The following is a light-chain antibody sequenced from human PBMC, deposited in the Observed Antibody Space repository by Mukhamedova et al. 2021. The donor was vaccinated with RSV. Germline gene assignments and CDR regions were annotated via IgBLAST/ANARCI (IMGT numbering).Light chain of an antibody. CDR2: DVG. J-gene: IGLJ2*01. Sequence: TISCAGTTADVGAYKYVSWYQHHPGKAPKLIIYDVGNRPSDISNRFSGSMSGNTASLTISGLQAEDEADYFCSSFTTSNTPVVFGG. CDR1: TADVGAYKY. V-gene: IGLV2-14*01. CDR3: SSFTTSNTPVV.